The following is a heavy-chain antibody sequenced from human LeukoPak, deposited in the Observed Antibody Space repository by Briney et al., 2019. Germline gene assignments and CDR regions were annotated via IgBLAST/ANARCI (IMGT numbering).Heavy chain of an antibody. CDR2: IYWDDDK. J-gene: IGHJ4*02. D-gene: IGHD4-17*01. Sequence: SGPTLVNPTQTLTLTCTFSGFSLSTSGVGVGWIRQPPGKALEWLALIYWDDDKRYSPSLKSRLTITKDTSKNQVVLTMTNMDPVDTATHYCAHRRGPPGDYGNSLFDYWGQGTLVTVSS. CDR3: AHRRGPPGDYGNSLFDY. V-gene: IGHV2-5*02. CDR1: GFSLSTSGVG.